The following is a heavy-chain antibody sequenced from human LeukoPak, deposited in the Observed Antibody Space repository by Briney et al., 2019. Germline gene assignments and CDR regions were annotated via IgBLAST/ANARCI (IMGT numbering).Heavy chain of an antibody. J-gene: IGHJ4*02. Sequence: PGGSLRLSCAASGFTFSSYAMHWVRRAPGKGLEWVAVISYDGSNKYYADSVKGRFTISRDNSKNTLYLQMNSLRAEDTAVYYCASDPNNSLSFDYWGQGTLVTVSS. CDR1: GFTFSSYA. D-gene: IGHD1/OR15-1a*01. CDR2: ISYDGSNK. CDR3: ASDPNNSLSFDY. V-gene: IGHV3-30-3*01.